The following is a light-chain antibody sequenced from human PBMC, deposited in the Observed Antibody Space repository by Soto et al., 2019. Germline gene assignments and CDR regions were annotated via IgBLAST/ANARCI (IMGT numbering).Light chain of an antibody. CDR2: ENN. CDR1: SSNIGNNY. CDR3: GTWDSSLSANWV. Sequence: QSVLTQPPSVSAAPGQKVTISCSGSSSNIGNNYVSWYQQLPGTAPKLLIYENNKRPSGIPDRVSGSKSGTSATLGITGLQTGDEADYYCGTWDSSLSANWVFGGGTKLTVL. V-gene: IGLV1-51*02. J-gene: IGLJ3*02.